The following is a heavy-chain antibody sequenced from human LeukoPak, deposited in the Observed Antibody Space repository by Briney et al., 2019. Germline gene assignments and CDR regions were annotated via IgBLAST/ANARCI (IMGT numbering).Heavy chain of an antibody. D-gene: IGHD3-22*01. J-gene: IGHJ4*02. CDR1: GGSISSYY. V-gene: IGHV4-59*01. CDR3: ARDDSSGYYDY. CDR2: IYYSGST. Sequence: SETQSLTCTVSGGSISSYYWSWIRQPPGKGLEWIGYIYYSGSTNYNPSLKSRVTISVDTSKNQFSLKLSSVTAADTAVYYCARDDSSGYYDYWGQGTLVTVSS.